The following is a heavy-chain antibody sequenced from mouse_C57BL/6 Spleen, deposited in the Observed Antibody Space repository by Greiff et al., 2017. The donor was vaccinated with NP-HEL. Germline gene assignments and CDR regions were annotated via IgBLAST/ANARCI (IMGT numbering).Heavy chain of an antibody. Sequence: QVQLKQPGAELVKPGASVKVSCKASGYTFTSYWMHWVKQRPGQGLEWIGRIHPSDSDTNYNQKFKGKATLTVDKSSSTAYMQLSSLTSEDSAVYYCALYYGNYVDYFDYWGQGTTLTVSS. CDR1: GYTFTSYW. CDR2: IHPSDSDT. V-gene: IGHV1-74*01. D-gene: IGHD2-1*01. J-gene: IGHJ2*01. CDR3: ALYYGNYVDYFDY.